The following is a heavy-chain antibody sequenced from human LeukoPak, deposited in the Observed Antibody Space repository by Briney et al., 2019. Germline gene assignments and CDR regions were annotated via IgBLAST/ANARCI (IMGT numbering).Heavy chain of an antibody. CDR2: IKQDGSGK. D-gene: IGHD3-3*01. CDR1: GFTFNDYW. J-gene: IGHJ3*02. Sequence: PGGSLRLSCAASGFTFNDYWMTWVRQAPGKGLEWVANIKQDGSGKYYVDSVKGRFTISRDNAKNSLYLQMNSLRAEGTAVYYCARGGATTFGLWGNAFDIWGQGTMVTVSS. V-gene: IGHV3-7*01. CDR3: ARGGATTFGLWGNAFDI.